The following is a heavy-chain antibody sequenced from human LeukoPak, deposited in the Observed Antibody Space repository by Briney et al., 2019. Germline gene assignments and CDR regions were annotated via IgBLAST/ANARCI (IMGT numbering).Heavy chain of an antibody. V-gene: IGHV1-69*04. CDR1: GGTFSSYA. J-gene: IGHJ6*02. CDR2: IIPILGIA. D-gene: IGHD6-13*01. CDR3: AREIAAAGTYYYYYGMDV. Sequence: SVKVSCKASGGTFSSYAISWVRQAPGQGLECMGRIIPILGIANYAQKSQGRVTITADKSTSTAYMELSSLRSEDTAVYYCAREIAAAGTYYYYYGMDVWGQGTTVTVSS.